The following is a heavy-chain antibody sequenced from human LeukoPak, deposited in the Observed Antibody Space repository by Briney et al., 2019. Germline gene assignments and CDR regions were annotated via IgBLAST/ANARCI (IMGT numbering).Heavy chain of an antibody. V-gene: IGHV4-59*08. CDR3: ARGYGGNSIFFQH. D-gene: IGHD4-23*01. J-gene: IGHJ1*01. CDR1: GGSISSYY. CDR2: IYYSGST. Sequence: SETLSLTCTVSGGSISSYYWSWIRQPPGKGLGWIGYIYYSGSTNYNPSLKSRVTISVDTSKNQFSLKLSSVTAADTAVYYCARGYGGNSIFFQHWGQGTLVTVSS.